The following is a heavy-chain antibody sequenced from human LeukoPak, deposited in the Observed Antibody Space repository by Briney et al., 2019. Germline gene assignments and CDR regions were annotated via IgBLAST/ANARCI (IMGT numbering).Heavy chain of an antibody. CDR1: GFTFSSYA. Sequence: SGGSLRLSCAASGFTFSSYAMNWVRQAPGKRLEWVSFVTGSGRDTYYEDSVRDQISISRDNSKNTVYLQMNSLRAEDTALYYCAKGTRVSCSGATCYDFDYWGQGILVTVSS. J-gene: IGHJ4*02. CDR3: AKGTRVSCSGATCYDFDY. CDR2: VTGSGRDT. V-gene: IGHV3-23*01. D-gene: IGHD2-2*01.